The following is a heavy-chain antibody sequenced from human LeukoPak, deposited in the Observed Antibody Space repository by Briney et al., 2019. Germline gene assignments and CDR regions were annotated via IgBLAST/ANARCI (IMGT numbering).Heavy chain of an antibody. V-gene: IGHV1-24*01. Sequence: ASVKVSCKVSGYTLTELSMHWVRQAPGKGLEWMGGFDPEDGETIYAQKFQGRVTMTEDTSTDTAYMEPSSLRSEDTAVYYCATAGSRVIITRGYCFDYWGQGTLVTVSS. CDR3: ATAGSRVIITRGYCFDY. CDR2: FDPEDGET. D-gene: IGHD3-10*01. J-gene: IGHJ4*02. CDR1: GYTLTELS.